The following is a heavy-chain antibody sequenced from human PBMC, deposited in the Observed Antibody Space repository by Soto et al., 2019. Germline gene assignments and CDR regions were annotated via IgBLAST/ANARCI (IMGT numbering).Heavy chain of an antibody. J-gene: IGHJ4*02. D-gene: IGHD3-10*01. V-gene: IGHV3-33*01. CDR2: IWYDGSIK. CDR3: AGEFGSLDY. Sequence: QVQLVESGGGVVQPGRSLRLSCAASGFTFNTYGMHWVRQAPGKGLEWVAVIWYDGSIKYYADSVKGRFTISRDNSKNTLFLQMSSLRAEDWAVYYCAGEFGSLDYWGQGTLVTVSS. CDR1: GFTFNTYG.